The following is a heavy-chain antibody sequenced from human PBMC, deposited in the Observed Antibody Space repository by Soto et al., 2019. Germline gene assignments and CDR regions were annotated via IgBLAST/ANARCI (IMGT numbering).Heavy chain of an antibody. CDR2: ISGSGGST. CDR3: AKTKAVAGTFAGINYYYYMDV. Sequence: GGSLRLSCAASGFTFSSYAMSWVRQAPGKGLEWVSAISGSGGSTYYADSVKGRFTISRDNSKNTLYLQMNSLRAEDTAVYYCAKTKAVAGTFAGINYYYYMDVWGKGTTVTVSS. J-gene: IGHJ6*03. V-gene: IGHV3-23*01. D-gene: IGHD6-19*01. CDR1: GFTFSSYA.